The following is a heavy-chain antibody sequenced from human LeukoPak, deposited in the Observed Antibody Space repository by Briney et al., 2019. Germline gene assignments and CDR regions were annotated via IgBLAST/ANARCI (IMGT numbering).Heavy chain of an antibody. D-gene: IGHD6-19*01. CDR2: IWHDGTNE. J-gene: IGHJ4*02. CDR1: GFAFSAYG. V-gene: IGHV3-33*01. Sequence: PGRSLRLSCAGSGFAFSAYGMHWVRQAPGKGLEWVALIWHDGTNEKYADSVKGRFTISRDNSMDTLYLQMNSLRAKDTAVYYCARWSRYSSGWYELDYWGQGILVTVSS. CDR3: ARWSRYSSGWYELDY.